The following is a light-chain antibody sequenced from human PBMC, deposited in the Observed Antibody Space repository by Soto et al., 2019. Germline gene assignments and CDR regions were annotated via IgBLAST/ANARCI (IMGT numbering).Light chain of an antibody. J-gene: IGKJ4*01. V-gene: IGKV3-15*01. Sequence: ELVVTPSPATLSVSPGDRSTFSCRARQRVSNDFAWYQQKPGQAPRLLIYGASTRATGIPARFSGSGSGTEFTLTISSLQSEDFAVYYCQQYNNWPLTFGGGTKVDIK. CDR2: GAS. CDR3: QQYNNWPLT. CDR1: QRVSND.